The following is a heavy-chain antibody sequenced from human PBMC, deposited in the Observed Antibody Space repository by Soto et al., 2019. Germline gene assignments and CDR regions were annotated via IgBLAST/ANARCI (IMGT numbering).Heavy chain of an antibody. D-gene: IGHD4-17*01. Sequence: QVPLVQSGAEVKKPGASVKVSCKASGYTFTSYGISWVRQAPGQGLEWMGWISAYNGNTNYAQKLQGRVTMTTDTSTSTAYMELRSLRSDDTAVYYCAGDTLTVTTGYYFDYWGQGTLVTVSS. V-gene: IGHV1-18*01. CDR1: GYTFTSYG. J-gene: IGHJ4*02. CDR3: AGDTLTVTTGYYFDY. CDR2: ISAYNGNT.